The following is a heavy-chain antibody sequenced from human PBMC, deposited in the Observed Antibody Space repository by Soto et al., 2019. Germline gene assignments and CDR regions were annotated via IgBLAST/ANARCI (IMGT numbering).Heavy chain of an antibody. J-gene: IGHJ5*02. CDR2: IYYSGST. CDR1: GGSISSYY. D-gene: IGHD3-3*01. CDR3: ARCYYDFWSGYSNWFDP. V-gene: IGHV4-59*08. Sequence: QVQLQESGPGLVKPSETLSLTCTVSGGSISSYYWSWIRQPPGKGLEWIGYIYYSGSTNYNPSLKRRVTISVDTSKHQFSLKLSSVTAADTAVYYCARCYYDFWSGYSNWFDPWGQGTLVTVSS.